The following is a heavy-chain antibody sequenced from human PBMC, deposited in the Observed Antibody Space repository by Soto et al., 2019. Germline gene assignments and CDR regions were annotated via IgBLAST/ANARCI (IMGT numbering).Heavy chain of an antibody. J-gene: IGHJ3*01. CDR2: ISYSRSP. CDR3: AQSAQCDGFDP. D-gene: IGHD6-13*01. CDR1: AGSISTINYY. V-gene: IGHV4-31*03. Sequence: QVQLQESGPGLVRPSQTLSLTCTVSAGSISTINYYWSWILQQHETGLEWIVYISYSRSPVYHSSLKSRVPISLDTSKKQFSRTLTSFTAADKAVYKCAQSAQCDGFDPWGQGTMVTVSS.